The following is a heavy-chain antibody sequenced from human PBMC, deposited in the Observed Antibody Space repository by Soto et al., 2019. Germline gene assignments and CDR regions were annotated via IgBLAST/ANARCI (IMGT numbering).Heavy chain of an antibody. D-gene: IGHD2-21*02. CDR1: GDTFTDYY. Sequence: QVQLVQSGAEVKKPGASVKVSCKASGDTFTDYYIHWVRQAPGQGLEWMGTVNPSGGHTTYAQHFLGRMTMTRDTSTSTRYRELTSLTSEDTAVYDCARGGHVVVVTAALDYWGQGTLVTVSS. J-gene: IGHJ4*02. CDR2: VNPSGGHT. V-gene: IGHV1-46*01. CDR3: ARGGHVVVVTAALDY.